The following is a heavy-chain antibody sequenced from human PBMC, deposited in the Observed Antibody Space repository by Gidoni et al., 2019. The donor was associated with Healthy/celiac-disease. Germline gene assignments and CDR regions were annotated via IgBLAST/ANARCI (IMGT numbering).Heavy chain of an antibody. CDR2: IYYSGRT. Sequence: QVQLQESGPGLVKPSETLSLTCTVSGGSISSYYWSWIRQPPGKGLEWIGYIYYSGRTNYNPALKSRVTISVDTSKNQFSLKLSAVTAGDTAVYYCARDWGGSYFDYWGQGTLVTVSS. D-gene: IGHD1-26*01. J-gene: IGHJ4*02. CDR3: ARDWGGSYFDY. V-gene: IGHV4-59*01. CDR1: GGSISSYY.